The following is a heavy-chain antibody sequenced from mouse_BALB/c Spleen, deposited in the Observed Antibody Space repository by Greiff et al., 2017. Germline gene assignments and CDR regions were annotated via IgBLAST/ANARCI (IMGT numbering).Heavy chain of an antibody. CDR2: ISYSGST. D-gene: IGHD2-4*01. CDR1: GYSITSDYA. CDR3: ARLDYDYDYAMDY. Sequence: EVQGVESGPGLVKPSQSLSLTCTVTGYSITSDYAWNWIRQFPGNKLEWMGYISYSGSTSYNPSLKSRISITRDTSKNQFFLQLNSVTTEDTATYYCARLDYDYDYAMDYWGQGTSVTVSS. V-gene: IGHV3-2*02. J-gene: IGHJ4*01.